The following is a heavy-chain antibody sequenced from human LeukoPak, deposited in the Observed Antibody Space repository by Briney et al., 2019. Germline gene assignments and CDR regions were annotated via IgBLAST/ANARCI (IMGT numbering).Heavy chain of an antibody. CDR2: INPSGGST. CDR1: GYTFTSYY. V-gene: IGHV1-46*01. CDR3: ARDSYDFWSGYLGDY. J-gene: IGHJ4*02. D-gene: IGHD3-3*01. Sequence: ASVKVSCKASGYTFTSYYMHWVRQAPGQGLEWMGIINPSGGSTSYAQKFQGRVTMTRDTSTSTVYMELSSLRSEDTAVYYCARDSYDFWSGYLGDYWGQGTLVIVSS.